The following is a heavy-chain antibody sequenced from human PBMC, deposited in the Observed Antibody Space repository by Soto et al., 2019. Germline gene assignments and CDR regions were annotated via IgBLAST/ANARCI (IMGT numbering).Heavy chain of an antibody. V-gene: IGHV1-69*12. CDR3: ARGHDFGGNSDAYDI. D-gene: IGHD2-21*02. Sequence: QVQLVQSGAEVKKPGSSVKVSCKASGGNFRSESINWVRQAPGQGLEWMGGIIPFFGTSDYAQKFQGRLRITADECTTTAYMELSSLRSQDTAVYYCARGHDFGGNSDAYDIWGQGTMVTVSS. CDR1: GGNFRSES. CDR2: IIPFFGTS. J-gene: IGHJ3*02.